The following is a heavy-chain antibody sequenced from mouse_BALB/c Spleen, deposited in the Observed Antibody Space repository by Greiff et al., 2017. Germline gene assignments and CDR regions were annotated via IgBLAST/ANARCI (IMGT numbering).Heavy chain of an antibody. J-gene: IGHJ1*01. D-gene: IGHD2-4*01. CDR1: GFDFSRYW. Sequence: EVQLQESGGGLVQPGGSLKLSCAASGFDFSRYWMSWVRQAPGKGLEWIGEINPDSSTINYTPSLKDKFIISRDNAKNTLYLQMSKVRSEDTALYYCARSMITTYFDVWGAGTTVTVSS. CDR2: INPDSSTI. CDR3: ARSMITTYFDV. V-gene: IGHV4-1*02.